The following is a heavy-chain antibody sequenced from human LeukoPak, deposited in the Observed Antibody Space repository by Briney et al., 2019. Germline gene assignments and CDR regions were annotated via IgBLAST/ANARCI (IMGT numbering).Heavy chain of an antibody. CDR2: ISSSSSLI. CDR1: GFTFSSCS. V-gene: IGHV3-21*01. J-gene: IGHJ4*02. D-gene: IGHD4-17*01. Sequence: RSLRLSCAASGFTFSSCSMNWVRQAPGKGLEWVSSISSSSSLIYYADSVKGRFTTSRDNAKNSLYLQMNSLRAEDTAVYYCARDGGDYPNKNLDFWGQGTLVTVSS. CDR3: ARDGGDYPNKNLDF.